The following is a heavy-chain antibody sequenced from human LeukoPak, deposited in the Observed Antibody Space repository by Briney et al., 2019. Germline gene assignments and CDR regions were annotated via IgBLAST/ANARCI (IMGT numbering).Heavy chain of an antibody. Sequence: SEALSLTCVVYGGSFSGYYWSWIRQPPGKGLEWIGEINHSGSTNYNPSLKSRVTISVDTSKNQFSLKLSSVTAADTAVYYCARSYGSGSYYRWFDPWGQGTLVTVSS. D-gene: IGHD3-10*01. CDR2: INHSGST. CDR1: GGSFSGYY. J-gene: IGHJ5*02. CDR3: ARSYGSGSYYRWFDP. V-gene: IGHV4-34*01.